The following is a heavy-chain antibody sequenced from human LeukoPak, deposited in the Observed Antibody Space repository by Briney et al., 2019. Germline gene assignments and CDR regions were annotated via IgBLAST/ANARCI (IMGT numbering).Heavy chain of an antibody. J-gene: IGHJ4*02. CDR3: ARFILDY. CDR2: ISYDGSNK. Sequence: PGGSLRLSCAASGFTVSSSYMSWVRQAPGKGLEWVAVISYDGSNKYYADSVKGRFTISRDNSKNTLYLQMNSLRAEDTAVYYCARFILDYWGQGTLVTVSS. V-gene: IGHV3-30-3*01. CDR1: GFTVSSSY.